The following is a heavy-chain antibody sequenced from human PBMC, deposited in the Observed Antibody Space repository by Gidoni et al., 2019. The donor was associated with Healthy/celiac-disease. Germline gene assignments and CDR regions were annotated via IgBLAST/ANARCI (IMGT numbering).Heavy chain of an antibody. D-gene: IGHD3-3*01. V-gene: IGHV1-69*01. CDR3: ATPHPKGYDFWSGYYGKPPFDY. CDR2: IIPIFGTA. CDR1: GGTFSSYA. Sequence: QVQLVQSGAEVKKTGSSVKVSCKASGGTFSSYALSWVRQAPGQGLEWMGGIIPIFGTANDEQKFQGRVTITADESTSTAYMELSSLRSEDTAVYYCATPHPKGYDFWSGYYGKPPFDYWGQGTLVTVSS. J-gene: IGHJ4*02.